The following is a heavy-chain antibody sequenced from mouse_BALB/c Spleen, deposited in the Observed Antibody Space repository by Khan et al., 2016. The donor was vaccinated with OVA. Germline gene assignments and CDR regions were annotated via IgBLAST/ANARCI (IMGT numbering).Heavy chain of an antibody. CDR1: GYTFTDYS. J-gene: IGHJ2*01. CDR2: ISIYYDNT. CDR3: ARGGQWLRGGGGNSDY. V-gene: IGHV1S137*01. Sequence: QVQLKQSGPELVRPGESVKISCKGSGYTFTDYSMHWVKQSPAKSLEWIGVISIYYDNTNYNQKFKGKATMTVDKSSSTAYLELARLTSEDSAIYDGARGGQWLRGGGGNSDYWGQGTTLTVSS. D-gene: IGHD2-2*01.